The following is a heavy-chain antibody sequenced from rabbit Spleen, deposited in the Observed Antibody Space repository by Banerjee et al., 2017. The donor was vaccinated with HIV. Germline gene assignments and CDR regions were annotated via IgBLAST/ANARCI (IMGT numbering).Heavy chain of an antibody. Sequence: QSLEESGGDLVKPGASLTLTCTASGFSFSSNDYMCWVRQAPGKGLEWIACTVGGRSTFTYYASWAKGRFTISKASSTTVTLQMTSLTAADTATYFCARDTATSFSTYGMDLWGPGTLVTVS. CDR2: TVGGRSTFT. V-gene: IGHV1S40*01. CDR3: ARDTATSFSTYGMDL. CDR1: GFSFSSNDY. D-gene: IGHD1-1*01. J-gene: IGHJ6*01.